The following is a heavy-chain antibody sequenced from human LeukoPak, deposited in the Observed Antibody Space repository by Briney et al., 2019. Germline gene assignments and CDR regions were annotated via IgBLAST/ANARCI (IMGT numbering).Heavy chain of an antibody. V-gene: IGHV3-23*01. Sequence: GGSLRLSCAASGFTFSSYAMSWVRQAPGKGLERVSAISGSGGSTYYAESVKGRFTISRDNSKNTLYLQMNSVRAEDTAVYYCAKDLGGSGSYSGYFDSWGQGTLVTVSS. CDR2: ISGSGGST. CDR1: GFTFSSYA. D-gene: IGHD3-10*01. CDR3: AKDLGGSGSYSGYFDS. J-gene: IGHJ4*02.